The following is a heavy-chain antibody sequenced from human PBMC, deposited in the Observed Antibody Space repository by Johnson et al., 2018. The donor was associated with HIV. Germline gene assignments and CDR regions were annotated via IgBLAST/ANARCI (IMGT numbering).Heavy chain of an antibody. V-gene: IGHV3-72*01. CDR1: GFTFDDYT. CDR3: VRGGSDASHNSAAFDS. Sequence: VPLVESGGVVVQPGGSLRLSCAASGFTFDDYTMHWVRQAPGKGLEWVVRIRNKVNSYTTQYAASVKGRFTISRDDSKNSLYQQMNSLQTEDTAVYYCVRGGSDASHNSAAFDSGGQGTGVTVSS. D-gene: IGHD1-20*01. J-gene: IGHJ3*02. CDR2: IRNKVNSYTT.